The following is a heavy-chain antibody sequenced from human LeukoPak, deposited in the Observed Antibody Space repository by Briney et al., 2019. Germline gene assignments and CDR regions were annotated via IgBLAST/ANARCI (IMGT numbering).Heavy chain of an antibody. J-gene: IGHJ4*02. CDR1: GYTFTSYG. V-gene: IGHV1-18*01. Sequence: GASVKVSCKASGYTFTSYGISWVRQAPGQGLEWMGWISAYNGNTNYAQKFQGRVTMTRDTSISTAYMELSRLRSDDTAVYYCALFDDILTGYPDYWGQGTLVTVSS. CDR3: ALFDDILTGYPDY. CDR2: ISAYNGNT. D-gene: IGHD3-9*01.